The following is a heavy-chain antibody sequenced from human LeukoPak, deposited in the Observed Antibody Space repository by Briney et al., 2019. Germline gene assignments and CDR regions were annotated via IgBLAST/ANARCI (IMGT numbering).Heavy chain of an antibody. CDR3: ARDHNGVYDY. D-gene: IGHD2-8*01. CDR1: GYTFTGYY. CDR2: LNPNSGGT. Sequence: ASVTVSCTASGYTFTGYYMHWVRQAPGQGLEWMGWLNPNSGGTNYAQKFQGWVTMTRDTSISTAYMELSRLRSDDTAVYYCARDHNGVYDYWGQGTLVTVSS. V-gene: IGHV1-2*04. J-gene: IGHJ4*02.